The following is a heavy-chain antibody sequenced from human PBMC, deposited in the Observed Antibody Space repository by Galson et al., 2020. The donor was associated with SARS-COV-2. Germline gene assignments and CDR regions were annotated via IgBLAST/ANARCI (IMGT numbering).Heavy chain of an antibody. Sequence: GGSLRLSCAASGFTFSSYGMHWVRQAPGKGLEWVAVIWYDGSNKYYADSVKGRFTISRDNSKNTLYLQMNSLRAEDTAVYYCARDPLVATAWYFALWGRGTLVTVSS. CDR2: IWYDGSNK. CDR1: GFTFSSYG. J-gene: IGHJ2*01. V-gene: IGHV3-33*01. CDR3: ARDPLVATAWYFAL. D-gene: IGHD5-12*01.